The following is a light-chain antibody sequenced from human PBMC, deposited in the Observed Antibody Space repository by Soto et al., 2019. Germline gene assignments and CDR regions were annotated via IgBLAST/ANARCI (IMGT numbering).Light chain of an antibody. CDR1: TGAVTSGYY. V-gene: IGLV7-43*01. CDR2: STI. CDR3: LLFYGGVQV. Sequence: QAVVTQEPSLTVSPGGTVTLTCASSTGAVTSGYYPNWLQQKPGQAPRALIYSTIHKHSWTPARFSGSLLGGKAALTLSGVQPEDEAEYYCLLFYGGVQVFGGGTKLTVL. J-gene: IGLJ2*01.